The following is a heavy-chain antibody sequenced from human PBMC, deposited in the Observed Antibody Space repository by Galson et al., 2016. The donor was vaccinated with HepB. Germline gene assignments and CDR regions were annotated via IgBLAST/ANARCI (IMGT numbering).Heavy chain of an antibody. D-gene: IGHD3-10*02. J-gene: IGHJ4*02. V-gene: IGHV3-15*01. CDR2: IKSKSDGGRT. Sequence: SCAASGFTFSNAWMSWVRQAPGKGLEWVGRIKSKSDGGRTDYAAPVKGRFTIPRDDSKKTGYLQMNSLKTDDTAVYFCATVSGGIPFMWGQGALVTVSS. CDR3: ATVSGGIPFM. CDR1: GFTFSNAW.